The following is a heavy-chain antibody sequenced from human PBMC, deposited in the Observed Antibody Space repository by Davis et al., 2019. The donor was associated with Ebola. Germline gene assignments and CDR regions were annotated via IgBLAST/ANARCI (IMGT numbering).Heavy chain of an antibody. Sequence: SEILSPTCTVPGGPISSYYWSWIRQLPGKGLEWIGSVFYSGSTYYNPSLKSRVTISVDTSKNQFSLKLSSVTAADTAVYYCARRPRVVVNISPTFDYWGQGTLVTVSS. V-gene: IGHV4-39*01. CDR3: ARRPRVVVNISPTFDY. D-gene: IGHD3-22*01. CDR1: GGPISSYY. J-gene: IGHJ4*02. CDR2: VFYSGST.